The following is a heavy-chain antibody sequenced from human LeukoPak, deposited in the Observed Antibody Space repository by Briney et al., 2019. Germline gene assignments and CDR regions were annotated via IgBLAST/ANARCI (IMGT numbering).Heavy chain of an antibody. J-gene: IGHJ4*02. CDR2: ISAYNGNT. CDR1: GYTFTSYD. CDR3: ARARAVAGTVAEDY. Sequence: ASVKVSCKASGYTFTSYDINWVRQATGQGLEWMGWISAYNGNTNYAQKLQGRVTMTTDTSTSTAYMELRSLRSDDTAVYYCARARAVAGTVAEDYWGQGALVTVSS. D-gene: IGHD6-19*01. V-gene: IGHV1-18*01.